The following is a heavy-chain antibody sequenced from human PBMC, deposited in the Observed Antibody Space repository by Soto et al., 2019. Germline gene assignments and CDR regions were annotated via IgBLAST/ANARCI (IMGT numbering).Heavy chain of an antibody. J-gene: IGHJ4*02. V-gene: IGHV1-24*01. CDR2: FDPEDGET. CDR1: GYPFTSSG. D-gene: IGHD2-15*01. Sequence: ASATLAWRASGYPFTSSGISCVRQAPGQGPAWIGDFDPEDGETISAQKLQGRVTMTEDTSTDTAYMELSSLISDDPAVYYCAIFGREGYCLVGSCLDWGQGTLVTVSS. CDR3: AIFGREGYCLVGSCLD.